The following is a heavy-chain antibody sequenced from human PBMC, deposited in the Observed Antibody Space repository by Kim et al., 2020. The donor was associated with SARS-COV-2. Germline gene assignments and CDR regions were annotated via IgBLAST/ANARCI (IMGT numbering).Heavy chain of an antibody. D-gene: IGHD2-21*01. CDR2: IYPPDSDT. Sequence: GESLKISCKGSAYTFTNHWIAWVRQMPGKGLEWMGIIYPPDSDTRYSPSFEGQITISADKSINTAYLQWASVEASDTGMYYCARRIPAGTSPGFDIWC. CDR1: AYTFTNHW. V-gene: IGHV5-51*01. CDR3: ARRIPAGTSPGFDI. J-gene: IGHJ3*02.